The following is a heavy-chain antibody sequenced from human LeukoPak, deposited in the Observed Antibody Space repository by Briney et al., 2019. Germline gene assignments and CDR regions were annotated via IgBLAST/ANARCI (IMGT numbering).Heavy chain of an antibody. CDR3: ATLGYLGYFDY. D-gene: IGHD3-16*01. V-gene: IGHV4-39*07. Sequence: SETLSLTCTVSGGSISSSSYYWGWIRQPPGKGLEWIGSIYYSGSTYYNPSLKSRVTISVDTSKNQFSLKLSSVTAADTAVYYCATLGYLGYFDYWGQGTLVTVSS. CDR1: GGSISSSSYY. J-gene: IGHJ4*02. CDR2: IYYSGST.